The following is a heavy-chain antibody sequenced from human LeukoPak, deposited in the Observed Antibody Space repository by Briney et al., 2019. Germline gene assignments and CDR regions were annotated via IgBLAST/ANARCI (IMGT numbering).Heavy chain of an antibody. Sequence: SETLSPTCTVSGTSMNTYYWSWIRQPPGKGLEWIGYIYHSGSTNYNPSLRSRVTISVDTSKSQFSLKLSSVTAADTAVYYCARGGYSYGYYYYGMDVWGQGTTVTVSS. J-gene: IGHJ6*02. CDR2: IYHSGST. CDR1: GTSMNTYY. CDR3: ARGGYSYGYYYYGMDV. D-gene: IGHD5-18*01. V-gene: IGHV4-59*01.